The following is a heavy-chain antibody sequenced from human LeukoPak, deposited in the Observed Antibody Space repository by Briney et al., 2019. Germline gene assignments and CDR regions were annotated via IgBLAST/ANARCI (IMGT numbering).Heavy chain of an antibody. D-gene: IGHD6-13*01. V-gene: IGHV1-8*01. Sequence: ASMKVSCKAYGYTFTSYDINWERQVTGRGLEWKGWMNPNDGNTGYAQKFQGRVTMTRSTSISTAYMELSSLRSEDTAVYYCARLASSSWPLYYYYGMDVWGQGTTVTVSS. J-gene: IGHJ6*02. CDR2: MNPNDGNT. CDR1: GYTFTSYD. CDR3: ARLASSSWPLYYYYGMDV.